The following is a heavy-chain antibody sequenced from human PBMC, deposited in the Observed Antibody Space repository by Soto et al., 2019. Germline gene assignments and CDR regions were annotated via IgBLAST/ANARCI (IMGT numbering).Heavy chain of an antibody. CDR1: GFTFSSYA. V-gene: IGHV3-30-3*01. D-gene: IGHD3-10*01. CDR3: ARDLLNYGSPGGFDP. J-gene: IGHJ5*02. Sequence: PVGSLRLSCAASGFTFSSYAMHWVRQAPGKGLEWVAVISYDGSNKYYADSVKGRFTISRDNSKNTLYLQMNSLRAEDTAVYYCARDLLNYGSPGGFDPCGQGTLVTVSS. CDR2: ISYDGSNK.